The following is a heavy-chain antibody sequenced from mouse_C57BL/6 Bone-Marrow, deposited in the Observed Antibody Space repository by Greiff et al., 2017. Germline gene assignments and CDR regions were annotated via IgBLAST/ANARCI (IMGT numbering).Heavy chain of an antibody. CDR1: GYTFTDYY. D-gene: IGHD4-1*01. Sequence: VQLQQSGPVLVKPGASVKLSCKASGYTFTDYYMNWVQQSHGKSLEWIGVINPYNGGTSSNQKFKGKATLTVDTSSSTAYMELNSLTSEDSAVYYCAWEAWFAYWGQGTLVTVSA. V-gene: IGHV1-19*01. J-gene: IGHJ3*01. CDR3: AWEAWFAY. CDR2: INPYNGGT.